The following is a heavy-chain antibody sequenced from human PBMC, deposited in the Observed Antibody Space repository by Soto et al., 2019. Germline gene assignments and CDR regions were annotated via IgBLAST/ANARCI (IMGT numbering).Heavy chain of an antibody. CDR3: ARGVKARAFDI. J-gene: IGHJ3*02. V-gene: IGHV1-69*13. Sequence: GASVKVSCKASGGAFSSYAISWVRQAPGQGLEWMGGIIPIFGTANYAQKFQGRVTITADESTSTAYMELSSLRSEDTAVYYCARGVKARAFDIWGQGTMVTVSS. CDR2: IIPIFGTA. CDR1: GGAFSSYA.